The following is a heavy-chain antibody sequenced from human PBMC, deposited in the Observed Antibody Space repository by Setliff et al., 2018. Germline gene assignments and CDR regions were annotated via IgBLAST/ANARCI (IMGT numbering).Heavy chain of an antibody. CDR3: SSYLVS. Sequence: PGESLRLSCVASGFAISSCWMSWVRQAPGKGLEWVANVNPDGSGKYYVDAVRGRFTVSRDNARNLLYLQMNSLRVDDTAVYYCSSYLVSWGQGALVTVSS. V-gene: IGHV3-7*01. D-gene: IGHD2-21*01. J-gene: IGHJ4*02. CDR2: VNPDGSGK. CDR1: GFAISSCW.